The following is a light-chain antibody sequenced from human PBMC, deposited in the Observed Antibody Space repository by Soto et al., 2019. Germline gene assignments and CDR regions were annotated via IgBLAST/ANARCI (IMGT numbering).Light chain of an antibody. CDR2: GAS. CDR1: QSVSSSY. J-gene: IGKJ2*01. V-gene: IGKV3-20*01. Sequence: EIVLTQSPGTLSLSPGERATLSCRASQSVSSSYLAWYQQKPDQAPRLLIYGASIRATGIPDRFSGSGSGTDFTLTISRLEPEDFAVYYCQQYGSSPPYTFGQGTKLEIK. CDR3: QQYGSSPPYT.